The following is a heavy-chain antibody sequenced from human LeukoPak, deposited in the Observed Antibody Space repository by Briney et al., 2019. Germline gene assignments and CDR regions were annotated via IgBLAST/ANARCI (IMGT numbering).Heavy chain of an antibody. CDR3: ARVEQQLVMGGWFDP. Sequence: PSETLSLTCTVSGVSISSYYWSWIRQPPGKELEWIGYIYYSGSTNYNPSLKSRVTISVDTSKNQFSLKLSSVTAADTAVYYCARVEQQLVMGGWFDPWGQGTLVTVSS. CDR2: IYYSGST. D-gene: IGHD6-13*01. V-gene: IGHV4-59*01. J-gene: IGHJ5*02. CDR1: GVSISSYY.